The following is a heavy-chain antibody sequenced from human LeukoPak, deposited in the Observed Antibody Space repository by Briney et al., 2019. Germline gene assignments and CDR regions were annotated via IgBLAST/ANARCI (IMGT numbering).Heavy chain of an antibody. V-gene: IGHV3-33*01. CDR2: IWNDGSDD. CDR1: GFSFSSYG. J-gene: IGHJ4*02. Sequence: GGSLRLSCAASGFSFSSYGMHWVRQAPGKGLEWVAVIWNDGSDDYYKDSVKGRFTISRDNSKNMLYLQMNSLRAEDTAVYYCAREGYSGYDPDYWGQGTLVTVSS. CDR3: AREGYSGYDPDY. D-gene: IGHD5-12*01.